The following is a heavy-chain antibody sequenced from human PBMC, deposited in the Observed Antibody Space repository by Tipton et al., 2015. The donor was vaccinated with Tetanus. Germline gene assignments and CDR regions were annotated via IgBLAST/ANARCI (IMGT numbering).Heavy chain of an antibody. D-gene: IGHD5-18*01. V-gene: IGHV1-69*06. J-gene: IGHJ4*02. Sequence: QSGPEVKKPGSSVKVSCKASGGSFNSGAISWVRQTPGQGLEWMGRIIPSLGTPKYAQNFQGRVTMTADKSTTTAYMEISGLRSEDSAVYYCARAPRGYSYATFDFWGQGTLVTVSS. CDR2: IIPSLGTP. CDR3: ARAPRGYSYATFDF. CDR1: GGSFNSGA.